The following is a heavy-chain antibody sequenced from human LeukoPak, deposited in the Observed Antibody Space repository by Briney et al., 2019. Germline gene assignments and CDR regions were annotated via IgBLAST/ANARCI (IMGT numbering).Heavy chain of an antibody. J-gene: IGHJ4*02. V-gene: IGHV3-49*04. CDR3: TRANYYDSSGYLDY. D-gene: IGHD3-22*01. CDR1: GFIFGDYA. Sequence: GGSLRLSCTVSGFIFGDYAMSWVRQAPGKGLEWVSFIRSKAYGGTTEYAASVKGRFSMSRDDSKSIAYLQMNSLKTEDTAVYYCTRANYYDSSGYLDYWGQGTLVTVSS. CDR2: IRSKAYGGTT.